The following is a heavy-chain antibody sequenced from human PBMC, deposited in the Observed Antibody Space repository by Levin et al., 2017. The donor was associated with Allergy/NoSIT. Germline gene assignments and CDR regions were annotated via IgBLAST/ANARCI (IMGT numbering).Heavy chain of an antibody. Sequence: SCAVYGGSFSGYYWSWIRQPPGKGLEWMGEINHSGSTNYNPSLKSRVTISVDTSKNQFSLKLSSVTAADTAVYYCARVSSYGWGADYWGQGTLVTVSS. D-gene: IGHD5-18*01. CDR2: INHSGST. CDR1: GGSFSGYY. CDR3: ARVSSYGWGADY. V-gene: IGHV4-34*01. J-gene: IGHJ4*02.